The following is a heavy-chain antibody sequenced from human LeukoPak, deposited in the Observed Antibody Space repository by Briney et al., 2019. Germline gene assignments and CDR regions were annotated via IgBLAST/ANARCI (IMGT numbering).Heavy chain of an antibody. CDR1: GGSFSGYY. V-gene: IGHV4-34*01. CDR3: ARSLYSSSSRKFDY. D-gene: IGHD6-6*01. J-gene: IGHJ4*02. Sequence: SETLSLTCAVYGGSFSGYYWSWIRQPPGKGLEWIGEINHSGSTNYNPSLESRVTISVDTSKNQFSLKLSSVTAADTAVYYCARSLYSSSSRKFDYWGQGTLVTVSS. CDR2: INHSGST.